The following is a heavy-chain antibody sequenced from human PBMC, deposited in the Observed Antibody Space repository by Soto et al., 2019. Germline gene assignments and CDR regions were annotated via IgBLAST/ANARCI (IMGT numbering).Heavy chain of an antibody. CDR2: IHPTAADT. Sequence: ASVKVSCKASGYTFTTSHMHWVRQAPGQGLEWMAIIHPTAADTRYAQKFQGRITTTADTSTSTMYMELSSLRAEDTAVYYCAKCGYDSSGRLLRYFQHWGQGTLVTVSS. CDR3: AKCGYDSSGRLLRYFQH. J-gene: IGHJ1*01. CDR1: GYTFTTSH. V-gene: IGHV1-46*01. D-gene: IGHD3-22*01.